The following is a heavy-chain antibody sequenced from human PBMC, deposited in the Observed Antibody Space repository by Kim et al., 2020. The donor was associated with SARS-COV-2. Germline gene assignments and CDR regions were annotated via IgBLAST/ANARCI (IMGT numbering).Heavy chain of an antibody. J-gene: IGHJ6*02. Sequence: GGSLRLSCAASGFTFSSYGMHWVRQAPGKGLEWVVVISYDGSNKYYADSVKGRFTISRDNSKNMLYLQMNSLRAEDTAVYYCARDAVDCSSTSCYSAWTYYYYGMDVWGQGTTVTVSS. CDR1: GFTFSSYG. CDR2: ISYDGSNK. V-gene: IGHV3-33*05. D-gene: IGHD2-2*01. CDR3: ARDAVDCSSTSCYSAWTYYYYGMDV.